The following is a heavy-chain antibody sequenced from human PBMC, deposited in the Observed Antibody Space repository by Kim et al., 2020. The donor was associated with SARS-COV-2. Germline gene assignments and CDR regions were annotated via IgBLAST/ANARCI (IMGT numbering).Heavy chain of an antibody. CDR3: ARHSSGGSHYGMDV. D-gene: IGHD2-15*01. CDR1: GFTFSSYA. J-gene: IGHJ6*02. Sequence: GGSLRLSCAASGFTFSSYAMHWVRQAPGKGLEWVAVISYDGSNKYYADSVKGRFTISRDNSKNTLYLQMNSLRAEDTAVYYCARHSSGGSHYGMDVWGQG. CDR2: ISYDGSNK. V-gene: IGHV3-30-3*01.